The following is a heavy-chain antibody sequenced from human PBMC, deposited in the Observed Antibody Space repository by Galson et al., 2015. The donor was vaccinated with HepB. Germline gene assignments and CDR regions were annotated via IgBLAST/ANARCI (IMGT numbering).Heavy chain of an antibody. CDR1: GFTVSSNY. J-gene: IGHJ4*02. CDR3: ARDRQRLYGSGSYVY. Sequence: SLRLSCAASGFTVSSNYMSWVRQAPGKGLEWVSVIYSGGSTYYADSVKGRFTISRDNSKNTLYLQMNSLRAEDTAVYYRARDRQRLYGSGSYVYWGQGTLVTVSS. D-gene: IGHD3-10*01. V-gene: IGHV3-66*02. CDR2: IYSGGST.